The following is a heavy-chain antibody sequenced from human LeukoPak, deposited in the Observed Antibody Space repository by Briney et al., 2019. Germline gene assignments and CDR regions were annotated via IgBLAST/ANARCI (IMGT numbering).Heavy chain of an antibody. CDR3: ARDSRTAYFDY. V-gene: IGHV3-66*01. J-gene: IGHJ4*02. CDR2: IYSGGST. CDR1: GFTVSSNY. Sequence: GGSLRLSCAASGFTVSSNYMSWVRQAPGKGLEGVSVIYSGGSTYYADSVKGRLTISRDNSKNTVYLQMNSLRAEDTAVYYCARDSRTAYFDYWGQGTLVTVSS. D-gene: IGHD6-13*01.